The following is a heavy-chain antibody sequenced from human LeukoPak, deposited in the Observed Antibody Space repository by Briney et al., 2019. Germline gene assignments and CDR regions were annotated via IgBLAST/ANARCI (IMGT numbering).Heavy chain of an antibody. Sequence: ETLSLTCTVSGGSISSSSYYWGWIRQAPGKGLEWVSTISGSGGSTYYADSVKGRFTISRDNSKNTLYLQMNNLRAEDTAVYYCAKDTGSRAVAGTRFDYWGQGTPVTVSS. CDR1: GGSISSSSYY. D-gene: IGHD6-19*01. CDR3: AKDTGSRAVAGTRFDY. CDR2: ISGSGGST. J-gene: IGHJ4*02. V-gene: IGHV3-23*01.